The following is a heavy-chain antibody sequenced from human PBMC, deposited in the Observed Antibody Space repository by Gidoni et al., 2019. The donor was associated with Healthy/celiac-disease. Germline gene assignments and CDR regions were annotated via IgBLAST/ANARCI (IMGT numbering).Heavy chain of an antibody. CDR3: TTDLEWFGNFDY. Sequence: EVQLVESGGGLVKPGGSLRLSCAASGFTFRNAWMRWVRQAPGKGLEWVGRIKSKTDGGTTDYAAPVKGRFTISRDDSKNTLYLQMSSLKTEDTAVYYCTTDLEWFGNFDYWGQGTLVTVSS. CDR2: IKSKTDGGTT. J-gene: IGHJ4*02. V-gene: IGHV3-15*01. CDR1: GFTFRNAW. D-gene: IGHD3-10*01.